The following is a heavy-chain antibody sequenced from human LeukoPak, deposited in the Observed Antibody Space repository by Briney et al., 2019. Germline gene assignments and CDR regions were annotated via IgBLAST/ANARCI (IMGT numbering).Heavy chain of an antibody. CDR2: INPNSGGT. D-gene: IGHD4/OR15-4a*01. CDR1: GYTLTGYY. J-gene: IGHJ4*02. V-gene: IGHV1-2*02. Sequence: RASVKVSCKASGYTLTGYYMHWVRQAPGQGLEWMGWINPNSGGTNYAQKFQGRVTMTRDTSISTAYMELSRLRSDDTAVYYCASLLTTGGTYYFDYWGQGTLVTVSS. CDR3: ASLLTTGGTYYFDY.